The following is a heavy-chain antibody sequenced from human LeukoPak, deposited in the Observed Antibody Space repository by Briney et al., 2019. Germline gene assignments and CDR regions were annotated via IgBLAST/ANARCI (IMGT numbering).Heavy chain of an antibody. CDR3: ARDRHIAAAVYYYYMDV. D-gene: IGHD6-13*01. J-gene: IGHJ6*03. CDR2: INAYNGNT. Sequence: ASVRVSCKTSGYTFTSYIISWVRQAPGQGLEWMGWINAYNGNTDYAQRVQGRVTMTTDTSTSTAYMELRSLRSDDTAVYYCARDRHIAAAVYYYYMDVWGKGTPVTVSS. CDR1: GYTFTSYI. V-gene: IGHV1-18*01.